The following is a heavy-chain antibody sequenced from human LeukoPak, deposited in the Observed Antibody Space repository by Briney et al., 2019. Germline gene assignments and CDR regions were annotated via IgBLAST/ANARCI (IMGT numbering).Heavy chain of an antibody. D-gene: IGHD1-26*01. CDR1: GFTFDDYG. CDR2: INWNGGST. J-gene: IGHJ6*03. Sequence: PGGSLRLSCAASGFTFDDYGMSWVRQAPGKGLEWVSGINWNGGSTGYADSVKGRFTISRDNAKNSLYLQMNSLRAEDTALYYCARGRGSYSYYYYMDVWGKGTTVTVSS. CDR3: ARGRGSYSYYYYMDV. V-gene: IGHV3-20*04.